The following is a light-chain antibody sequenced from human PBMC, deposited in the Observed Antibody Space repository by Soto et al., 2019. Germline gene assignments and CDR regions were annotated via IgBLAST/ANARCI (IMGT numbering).Light chain of an antibody. CDR2: DAS. V-gene: IGKV3-11*01. Sequence: EIVLTQSPATLSLSPWERAALSCRASQTVSNCLAWYQQEPGQAPRLLIYDASNRATGIPARFSGSGSGTDFTLTISSLEPEDFAVYYCQHRSSWPLTFGGGTKVDIK. CDR1: QTVSNC. J-gene: IGKJ4*01. CDR3: QHRSSWPLT.